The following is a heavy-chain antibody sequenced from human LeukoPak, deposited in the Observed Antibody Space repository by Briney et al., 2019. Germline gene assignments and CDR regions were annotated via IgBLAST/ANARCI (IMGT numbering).Heavy chain of an antibody. CDR3: ARGLAPGYSSSWGPDY. J-gene: IGHJ4*02. V-gene: IGHV4-30-4*01. D-gene: IGHD6-19*01. CDR2: IYYSGST. CDR1: GGSISSGDYY. Sequence: SQTLSLPCTVSGGSISSGDYYWSWIRQPPGKGLEWIGYIYYSGSTYYNPSLKSRVTISVDTSKNQFSLKLSSVTAADTAVYYCARGLAPGYSSSWGPDYWGQGTLVTVSS.